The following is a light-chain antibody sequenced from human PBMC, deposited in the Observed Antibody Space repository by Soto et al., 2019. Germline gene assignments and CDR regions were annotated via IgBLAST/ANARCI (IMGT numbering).Light chain of an antibody. Sequence: DIQMTQSPSSLSASVGDRVTITCRASQSISSYLNWYQQKPGKAPKLLIYAASSLQSGVPSRFSGSGSRTDFTLTISSLKTEDFATYYCQQSYSTPYTFGQGTKLEIK. J-gene: IGKJ2*01. V-gene: IGKV1-39*01. CDR3: QQSYSTPYT. CDR1: QSISSY. CDR2: AAS.